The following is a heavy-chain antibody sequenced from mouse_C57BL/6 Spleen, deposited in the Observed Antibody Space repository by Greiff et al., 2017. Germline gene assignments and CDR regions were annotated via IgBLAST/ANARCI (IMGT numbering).Heavy chain of an antibody. Sequence: QVQLQQPGAELVMPGASVKLSCKASGYTFTSYWMHWVKQRPGQGLEWIGEIDPSDSYTNYNQKFKGKSTLTVDKSSSTAYMQRSSLTSEDSAVYYCAKGTRMITFDYWGQGTTLTVSS. D-gene: IGHD2-4*01. CDR3: AKGTRMITFDY. CDR2: IDPSDSYT. CDR1: GYTFTSYW. J-gene: IGHJ2*01. V-gene: IGHV1-69*01.